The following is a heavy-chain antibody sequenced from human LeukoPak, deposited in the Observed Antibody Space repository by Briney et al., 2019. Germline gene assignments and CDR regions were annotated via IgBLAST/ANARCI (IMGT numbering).Heavy chain of an antibody. J-gene: IGHJ4*02. CDR2: IKQDGSEK. Sequence: PGGSLRLSCAASGFTFSSYWMSWVRQAPGKGLEWVANIKQDGSEKYYVDSVKGRFTISRDNAKNSLYLQMNSLRAEDTAVYYCARDRDAPYGDYEVDYWGQGTLVTVSS. D-gene: IGHD4-17*01. V-gene: IGHV3-7*01. CDR1: GFTFSSYW. CDR3: ARDRDAPYGDYEVDY.